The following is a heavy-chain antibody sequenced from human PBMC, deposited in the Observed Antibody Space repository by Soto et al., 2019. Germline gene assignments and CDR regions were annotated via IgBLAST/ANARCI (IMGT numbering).Heavy chain of an antibody. CDR2: IIPIFGTA. V-gene: IGHV1-69*01. Sequence: QVQLVQSGAEVKKPGSSVKVSCKASGGTFSSYAISWVRQAPGQGLEWMGGIIPIFGTANYAQKFQGRVTITADESKSTAYMELSSLRSEDTAVYYCARSSSSWYYFSKNNWFDPWGQGTLVTVSS. J-gene: IGHJ5*02. CDR1: GGTFSSYA. D-gene: IGHD6-13*01. CDR3: ARSSSSWYYFSKNNWFDP.